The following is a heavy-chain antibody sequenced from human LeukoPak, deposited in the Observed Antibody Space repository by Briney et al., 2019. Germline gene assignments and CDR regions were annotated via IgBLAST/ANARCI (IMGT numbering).Heavy chain of an antibody. CDR2: IYHSGST. CDR1: GGSISSSNW. Sequence: SETLSLTCAVSGGSISSSNWWSWVRQPPGKGLEWIGEIYHSGSTNYNPSLKSRVTISVDKSKNQFSLQLNSVTPEDTAVYYCAREVEEMATRGDFDYWGQGTLVTVSS. CDR3: AREVEEMATRGDFDY. D-gene: IGHD5-24*01. J-gene: IGHJ4*02. V-gene: IGHV4-4*02.